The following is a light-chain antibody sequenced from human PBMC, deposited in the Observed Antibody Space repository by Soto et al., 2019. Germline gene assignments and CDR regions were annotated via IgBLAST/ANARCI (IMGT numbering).Light chain of an antibody. CDR3: TSYTSSSTYV. V-gene: IGLV2-14*01. CDR1: SSDVGGYNY. CDR2: EVR. Sequence: QSALTQPASVSGSPGQSITISCTGTSSDVGGYNYVSWYQQHPGKAPKLLIYEVRHRPSGISNRFSGSKSRNTASLTISGLQAEDEADFYCTSYTSSSTYVFGTGTKLTVL. J-gene: IGLJ1*01.